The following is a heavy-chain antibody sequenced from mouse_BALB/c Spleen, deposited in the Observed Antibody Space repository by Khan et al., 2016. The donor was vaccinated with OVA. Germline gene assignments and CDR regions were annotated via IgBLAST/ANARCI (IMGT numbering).Heavy chain of an antibody. CDR2: ISYGGSN. D-gene: IGHD2-4*01. J-gene: IGHJ3*01. V-gene: IGHV3-6*02. CDR1: GYSITSGYF. CDR3: TRDMIMTGTGAY. Sequence: EVQLQESGPGLVKPSQSLSLTCSVTGYSITSGYFWNWIRQFPGNKLEWMGYISYGGSNNYNPSLKNRISITRDTSKNQFFLKLNSVTTEDTATYYCTRDMIMTGTGAYWGQGTLVTVSA.